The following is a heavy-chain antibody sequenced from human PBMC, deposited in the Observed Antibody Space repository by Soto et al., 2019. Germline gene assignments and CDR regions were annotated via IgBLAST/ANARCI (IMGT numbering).Heavy chain of an antibody. V-gene: IGHV4-59*08. D-gene: IGHD3-9*01. CDR2: IYNIGST. CDR3: ARRDKEEYACDI. J-gene: IGHJ3*02. CDR1: GGSINNNH. Sequence: QVQLQESGPGLVKPSETLSLTCTVFGGSINNNHWSWIRQPPGKGLEWIGNIYNIGSTYYNPSLKSRVTISVDTSKNQFALELTSVTAADTTVYYCARRDKEEYACDIGGQGTMVTVSS.